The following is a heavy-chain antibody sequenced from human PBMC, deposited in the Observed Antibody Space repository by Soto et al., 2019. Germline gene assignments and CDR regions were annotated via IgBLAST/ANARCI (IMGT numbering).Heavy chain of an antibody. Sequence: SETLSLTCAVYGGSFSGYYWSWIRQPPGKGLEWIGEINHSGSTNYNPSLKSRVTISVDTSKNQFSLKLSSVTAADTAVYYCASVRGGYYFDYWGQGTLVTSPQ. CDR2: INHSGST. J-gene: IGHJ4*02. V-gene: IGHV4-34*01. CDR3: ASVRGGYYFDY. CDR1: GGSFSGYY. D-gene: IGHD3-10*01.